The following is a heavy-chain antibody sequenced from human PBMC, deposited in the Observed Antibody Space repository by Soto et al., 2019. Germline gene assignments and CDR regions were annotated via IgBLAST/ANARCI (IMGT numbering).Heavy chain of an antibody. CDR1: GYSFTDYH. CDR2: INPKSGGT. V-gene: IGHV1-2*04. J-gene: IGHJ6*02. Sequence: ASVKVSCKASGYSFTDYHIHWVRQAPGQGLEWLGRINPKSGGTSTAQKFQGWVTMTRDRSISTVYMELTRLRSDDTAVYYCASTYCGGDCHQDYYYGMDVWGQGTTVTVSS. D-gene: IGHD2-21*02. CDR3: ASTYCGGDCHQDYYYGMDV.